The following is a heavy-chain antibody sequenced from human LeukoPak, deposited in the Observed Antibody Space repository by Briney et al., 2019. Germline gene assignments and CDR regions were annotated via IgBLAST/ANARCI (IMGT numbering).Heavy chain of an antibody. D-gene: IGHD3-22*01. Sequence: GASVKVSCKASGDTFSSYAISWVRQAPGQGLEWMGGIIPIFGTANYAQKFQGRVTITTDESTSTAYMELSSLRSEDTAVYYCARGYYDSSGYYYPDYWGQGTLVTVSS. J-gene: IGHJ4*02. CDR2: IIPIFGTA. CDR3: ARGYYDSSGYYYPDY. V-gene: IGHV1-69*05. CDR1: GDTFSSYA.